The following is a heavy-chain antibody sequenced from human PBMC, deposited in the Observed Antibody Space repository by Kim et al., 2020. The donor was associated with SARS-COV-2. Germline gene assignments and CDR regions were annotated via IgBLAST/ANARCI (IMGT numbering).Heavy chain of an antibody. V-gene: IGHV1-2*02. CDR3: ARGIDY. J-gene: IGHJ4*02. CDR2: INPNSGGT. Sequence: ASVKVSCKASGYTFTGYYIHWMRHTPGQGLEWMGWINPNSGGTDFAQKFQGRVTMTRDTSISTAYMELSSLTSDDTAVYYCARGIDYRGQVTLVTYSS. CDR1: GYTFTGYY.